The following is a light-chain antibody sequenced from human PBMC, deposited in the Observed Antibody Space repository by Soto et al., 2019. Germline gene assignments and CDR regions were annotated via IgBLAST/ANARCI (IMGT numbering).Light chain of an antibody. Sequence: ETAMTQSPATLSLSPGERATLSCRASQSVSTNLVWYQQRPGQAPRLLIYIVSISATGIPARLSSSGSETEFTLTISRLQSEDSALSYCQQYKNWPPWTFGQGTKVEV. J-gene: IGKJ1*01. V-gene: IGKV3-15*01. CDR3: QQYKNWPPWT. CDR1: QSVSTN. CDR2: IVS.